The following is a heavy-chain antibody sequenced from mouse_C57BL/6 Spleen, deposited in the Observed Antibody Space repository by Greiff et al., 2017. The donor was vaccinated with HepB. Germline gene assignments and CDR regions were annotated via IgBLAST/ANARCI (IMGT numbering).Heavy chain of an antibody. V-gene: IGHV1-72*01. CDR1: GYTFTSYW. CDR3: ARDGYYPSFDY. CDR2: TDPNSGGT. Sequence: QVQLQQPGAELVKPGASVKLSCKASGYTFTSYWMHWVKQRPGRGLEWIGRTDPNSGGTKYNEKFKSKATLTVDKPSSTAYMQLSSLTSEDSAVYYCARDGYYPSFDYWGQGTTLTVSS. D-gene: IGHD2-3*01. J-gene: IGHJ2*01.